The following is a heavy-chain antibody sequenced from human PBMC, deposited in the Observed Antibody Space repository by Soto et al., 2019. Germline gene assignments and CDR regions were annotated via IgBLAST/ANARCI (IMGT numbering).Heavy chain of an antibody. D-gene: IGHD3-16*01. J-gene: IGHJ6*02. CDR2: ISPYSGNT. V-gene: IGHV1-18*01. Sequence: QVQLVQSGDEVRKPGSSVKVSCKASGYIFVNYGIAWLRQAPGQGLEWMGWISPYSGNTHYASKVQGRLTMTTDTPPSTASMDLASMTSADTAVHSCATVDNYVTPTPQDAWGQGTT. CDR1: GYIFVNYG. CDR3: ATVDNYVTPTPQDA.